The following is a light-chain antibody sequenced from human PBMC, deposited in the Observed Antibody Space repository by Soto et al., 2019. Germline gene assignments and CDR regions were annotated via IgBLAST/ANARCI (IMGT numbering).Light chain of an antibody. CDR3: CSYAVYYTWV. CDR1: SSDVGGYNY. Sequence: QSALTQPRSVSGSPGQSVTISCTGTSSDVGGYNYVSWYQHHPGKAPNIMIYDVSKRPSGVPDRFSGSKSGNTASLTISGLQAEDEANYYCCSYAVYYTWVFGGGTKLTVL. CDR2: DVS. J-gene: IGLJ3*02. V-gene: IGLV2-11*01.